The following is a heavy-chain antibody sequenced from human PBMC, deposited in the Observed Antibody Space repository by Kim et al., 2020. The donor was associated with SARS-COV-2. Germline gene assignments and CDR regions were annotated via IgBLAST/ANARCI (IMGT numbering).Heavy chain of an antibody. D-gene: IGHD6-13*01. CDR3: ARHGAYSSSWVDY. CDR2: IYYSGST. V-gene: IGHV4-59*08. Sequence: SETLSLTCTVSGGSISSYYWSWIRQPPGKGLEWIGYIYYSGSTNYNPSLKSRVTISVDTSKNQFSLKLSSVTAADTAVYYCARHGAYSSSWVDYWGQGTLVTVSS. CDR1: GGSISSYY. J-gene: IGHJ4*02.